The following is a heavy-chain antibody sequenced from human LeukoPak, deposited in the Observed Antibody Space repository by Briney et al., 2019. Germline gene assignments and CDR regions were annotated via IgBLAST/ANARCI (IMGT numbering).Heavy chain of an antibody. CDR1: GFTFSSYS. Sequence: PGGSLRLSCAASGFTFSSYSMNWVRQAPGKGLEWVSSISSSSSYIYYADSVKGRFTISRDNAKNSLYLQMNSLRAEDTAVYYCARVEDLYSGSPNGNDYWGQGTLVTVSS. CDR2: ISSSSSYI. CDR3: ARVEDLYSGSPNGNDY. V-gene: IGHV3-21*01. D-gene: IGHD1-26*01. J-gene: IGHJ4*02.